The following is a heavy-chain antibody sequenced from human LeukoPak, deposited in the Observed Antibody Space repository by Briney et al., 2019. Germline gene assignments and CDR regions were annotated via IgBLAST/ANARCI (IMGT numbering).Heavy chain of an antibody. Sequence: GGSVRLSCAASGFTFSSYGMSWVRQAPGKGLEWVSAINGSGGSTYYADSVKGRFTISRDNSKNTLYLQMNSLRAEDTAVYYCAKDHLYYYGSGSYLFDYWGQGTLVTVSS. D-gene: IGHD3-10*01. J-gene: IGHJ4*02. CDR2: INGSGGST. CDR3: AKDHLYYYGSGSYLFDY. V-gene: IGHV3-23*01. CDR1: GFTFSSYG.